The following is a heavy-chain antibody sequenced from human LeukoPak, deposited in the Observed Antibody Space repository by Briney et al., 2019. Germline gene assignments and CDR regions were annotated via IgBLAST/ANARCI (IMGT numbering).Heavy chain of an antibody. CDR3: AINVVVTAIPGWFDP. V-gene: IGHV4-30-4*01. D-gene: IGHD2-21*02. J-gene: IGHJ5*02. Sequence: SQTVSLTCTVSGGSISSGDYYWSWIRQPPGKGLEWIGYIYYSGSTYYNPSLKSRVTISVDTSKNQFSLKLSSVTAADTAVYYCAINVVVTAIPGWFDPWGQGTLVTVSS. CDR2: IYYSGST. CDR1: GGSISSGDYY.